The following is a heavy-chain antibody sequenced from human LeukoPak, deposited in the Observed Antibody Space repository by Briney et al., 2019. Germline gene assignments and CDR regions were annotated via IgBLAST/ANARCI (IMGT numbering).Heavy chain of an antibody. CDR3: TKGRGI. D-gene: IGHD3-10*01. CDR2: IYTSGST. V-gene: IGHV4-61*09. J-gene: IGHJ4*02. Sequence: SQTLSLTCTVSGGSISSGSYYWSWIRQPAGKGLEWIGHIYTSGSTDYNPSLKSRVTISVATSKNQFSLKLTSVTAADTAIYYCTKGRGIWGQGTLVTVSS. CDR1: GGSISSGSYY.